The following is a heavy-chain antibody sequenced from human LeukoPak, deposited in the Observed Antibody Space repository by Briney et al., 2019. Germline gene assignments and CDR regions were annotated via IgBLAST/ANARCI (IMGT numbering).Heavy chain of an antibody. D-gene: IGHD6-19*01. CDR1: GFTFSNYA. V-gene: IGHV3-23*01. CDR2: ISGSGGAT. Sequence: PGGSLRLSCVASGFTFSNYAMSWVRQAPGKGLERVSAISGSGGATYSADSVKGRFTVSRDNSKNTLYLQMNNLRAEDTAVYYCAKATGVFSSGPKLPFDYWGQGTLVTVSS. J-gene: IGHJ4*02. CDR3: AKATGVFSSGPKLPFDY.